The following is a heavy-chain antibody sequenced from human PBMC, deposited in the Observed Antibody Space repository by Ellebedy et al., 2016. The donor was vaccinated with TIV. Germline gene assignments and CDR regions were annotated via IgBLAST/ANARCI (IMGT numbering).Heavy chain of an antibody. D-gene: IGHD4-23*01. J-gene: IGHJ6*02. CDR1: GFTFSGYW. V-gene: IGHV3-74*01. CDR2: INSDGSRT. Sequence: GESLKISXAASGFTFSGYWMHWVRQAPGKGLVWVSRINSDGSRTTYADSVKGRFTISRDNSKNTLYLQMNSLRAEDTAVYYCATRGDYGGNTNYDYGMDVWGQGTTVTVSS. CDR3: ATRGDYGGNTNYDYGMDV.